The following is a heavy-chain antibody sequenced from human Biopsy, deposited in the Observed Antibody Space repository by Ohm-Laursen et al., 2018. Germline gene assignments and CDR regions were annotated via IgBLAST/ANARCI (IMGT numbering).Heavy chain of an antibody. CDR1: GFTVNDHA. Sequence: SLRLSCAASGFTVNDHAMHWVRQPPGKGLEWVSGISWDSGRIGYADSVKGRFTISRDNAKNSLYLQMNSLRAEDTAVYFCASPGLVWFGELLSVPFGMDVWGQGTTVTVSS. V-gene: IGHV3-9*01. J-gene: IGHJ6*02. CDR2: ISWDSGRI. CDR3: ASPGLVWFGELLSVPFGMDV. D-gene: IGHD3-10*01.